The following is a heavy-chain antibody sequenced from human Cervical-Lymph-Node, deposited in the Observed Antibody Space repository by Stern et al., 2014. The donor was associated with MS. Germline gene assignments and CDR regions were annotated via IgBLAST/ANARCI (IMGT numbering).Heavy chain of an antibody. D-gene: IGHD3-10*01. V-gene: IGHV1-8*01. CDR2: MNPNRGNK. CDR1: GYTFTNYN. CDR3: SRVRFYGSGIYYALGDGMDV. J-gene: IGHJ6*02. Sequence: VQLVESGAEVKKPGASVKVSCKASGYTFTNYNIDWVRQATGQGLEWMGWMNPNRGNKGSAQRFQGRVTMTRDTSTSTAYMKPRSLKAEDTAVYYCSRVRFYGSGIYYALGDGMDVWGQGTTVTVSS.